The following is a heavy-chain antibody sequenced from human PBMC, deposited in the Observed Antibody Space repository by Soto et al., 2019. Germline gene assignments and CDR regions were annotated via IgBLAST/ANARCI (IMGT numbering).Heavy chain of an antibody. CDR1: GGTFTSTA. Sequence: QVLLVQSSAEVKKPGSSVKVSCKASGGTFTSTAFSWVRQAPGQGLEWMGGIIPVLGTPNYAQKFQARLTVTADASTTTVHMELSSLRSDATDVYYCASSAGLDHLLNYYGLNVWGQGTTVTVSS. D-gene: IGHD6-13*01. J-gene: IGHJ6*02. CDR2: IIPVLGTP. V-gene: IGHV1-69*01. CDR3: ASSAGLDHLLNYYGLNV.